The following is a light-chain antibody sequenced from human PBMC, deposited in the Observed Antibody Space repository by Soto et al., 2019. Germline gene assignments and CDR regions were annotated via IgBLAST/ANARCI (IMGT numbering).Light chain of an antibody. Sequence: DIQMTQSPSSLSASVGDRVTITFRASQTISTYLNWYQQKPGKAPRLLIYDASSLLSGVPSRFSGSGSGTDFTLTIASLQPEDFSTYYCQQSDSTPYTFGQGTKVDI. CDR2: DAS. CDR3: QQSDSTPYT. J-gene: IGKJ2*01. CDR1: QTISTY. V-gene: IGKV1-39*01.